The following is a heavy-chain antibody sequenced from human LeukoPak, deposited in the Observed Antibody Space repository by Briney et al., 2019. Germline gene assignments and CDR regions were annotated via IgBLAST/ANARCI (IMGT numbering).Heavy chain of an antibody. V-gene: IGHV1-24*01. CDR2: FDPEDGET. D-gene: IGHD1-1*01. CDR1: GYTLTELS. Sequence: GASVKVSCKVSGYTLTELSMHWVRQAPGKGLEWMGGFDPEDGETIYAQKFQGRVTMTEDTSTDTAYMELSSPRSEDTAVYYCATPGGNVPAFDYWGQGTLVTVSS. CDR3: ATPGGNVPAFDY. J-gene: IGHJ4*02.